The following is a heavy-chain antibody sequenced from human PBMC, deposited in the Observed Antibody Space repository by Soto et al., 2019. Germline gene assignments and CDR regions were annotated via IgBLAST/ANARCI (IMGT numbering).Heavy chain of an antibody. Sequence: PSETLSLTCTVSGGSISSSSYYWGWIRQPPGKGLEWIGSIYYSGSTYYNPSLKSRVTISVDTSKNQFSLKLSSVTAADTAVYYCARLGGDLLYYFDFWGQGTLVTVSS. CDR1: GGSISSSSYY. CDR3: ARLGGDLLYYFDF. J-gene: IGHJ4*02. D-gene: IGHD2-21*02. CDR2: IYYSGST. V-gene: IGHV4-39*01.